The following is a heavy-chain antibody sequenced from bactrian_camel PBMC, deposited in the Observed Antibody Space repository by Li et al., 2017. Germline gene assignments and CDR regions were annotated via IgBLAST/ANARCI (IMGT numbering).Heavy chain of an antibody. CDR2: ISTGGSST. J-gene: IGHJ4*01. CDR3: PTDNVLRNGCPITAYDYNY. V-gene: IGHV3S53*01. Sequence: HVQLVESGGGSAQAGGSLRLSCSASADALMYMAWFRQAPGQKREAVAAISTGGSSTMYLDSVKGRFTISRESGKNTVHLQMNSLIPEDTAMYYCPTDNVLRNGCPITAYDYNYWGQGTQVTVS. CDR1: ADALMY. D-gene: IGHD3*01.